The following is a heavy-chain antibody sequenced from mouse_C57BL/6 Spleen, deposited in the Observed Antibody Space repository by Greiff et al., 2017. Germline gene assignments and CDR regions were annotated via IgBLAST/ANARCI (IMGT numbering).Heavy chain of an antibody. D-gene: IGHD2-14*01. CDR2: INPGSGGT. CDR1: GYAFTNYL. V-gene: IGHV1-54*01. CDR3: ARERYDYFDY. J-gene: IGHJ2*01. Sequence: QVQLQQSGAELVRPGTSVKVSCKASGYAFTNYLIEWVKQRPGQGLEWIGVINPGSGGTNYNEKLKGKATLTADKSSSTAYMQLSSLTSEASAVYFCARERYDYFDYWGQGTTLTVSS.